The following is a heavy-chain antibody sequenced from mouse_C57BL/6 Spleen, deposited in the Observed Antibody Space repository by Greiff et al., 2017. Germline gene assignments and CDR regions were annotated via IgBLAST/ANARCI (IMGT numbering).Heavy chain of an antibody. V-gene: IGHV3-1*01. Sequence: VQLKQSGPGMVKPSQSLSLTCTVTGYSITSGYDWHWIRHFPGNKLEWMGYISYSGSTNYNPSLKSRISITHDTSKNHFFLKLNSVTTEDTATYYCARGGYFDVWGTGTTVTVSS. CDR2: ISYSGST. CDR1: GYSITSGYD. J-gene: IGHJ1*03. CDR3: ARGGYFDV.